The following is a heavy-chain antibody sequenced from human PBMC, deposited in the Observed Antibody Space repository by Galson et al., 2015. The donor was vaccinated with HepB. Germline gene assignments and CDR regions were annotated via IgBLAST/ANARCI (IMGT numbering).Heavy chain of an antibody. Sequence: SVKVSCKASGYTFTSYAMHWVRRAPGQRLEWMGWINAGNGNTKYSQKFQGRVTITRDTSASTAYMELSSLRSEDTAVYYCARELAEDGSGSYYSFDYWGQGTLVTVSS. V-gene: IGHV1-3*01. J-gene: IGHJ4*02. CDR3: ARELAEDGSGSYYSFDY. D-gene: IGHD3-10*01. CDR2: INAGNGNT. CDR1: GYTFTSYA.